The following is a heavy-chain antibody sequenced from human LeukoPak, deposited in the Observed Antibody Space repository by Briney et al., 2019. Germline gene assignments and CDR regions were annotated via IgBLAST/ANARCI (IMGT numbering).Heavy chain of an antibody. J-gene: IGHJ4*02. CDR3: ASVPYCSGGSCYPY. V-gene: IGHV1-2*06. CDR1: GYTVTGYY. Sequence: GASVKVSCKASGYTVTGYYMHWVRQAPGQGLEWMGRINPNSGGTNYAQKFQGRVTMTRDTSISTAYMELSRLRSDDTAVYYCASVPYCSGGSCYPYWGQGTLVTVSS. D-gene: IGHD2-15*01. CDR2: INPNSGGT.